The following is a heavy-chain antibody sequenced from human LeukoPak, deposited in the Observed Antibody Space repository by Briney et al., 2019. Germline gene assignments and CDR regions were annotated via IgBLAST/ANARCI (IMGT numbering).Heavy chain of an antibody. J-gene: IGHJ4*02. CDR1: GLSFGNYG. V-gene: IGHV3-23*01. CDR3: AKGYYASGSSLSAFDY. Sequence: GGSLRLSCVASGLSFGNYGMNWVRQAPGKGLEWVSSIGGGGHMTYYADFVKGRFTISRANSKTTLYLQMNSLKAEDTAVYYCAKGYYASGSSLSAFDYWGQGTLVTVSS. D-gene: IGHD3-10*01. CDR2: IGGGGHMT.